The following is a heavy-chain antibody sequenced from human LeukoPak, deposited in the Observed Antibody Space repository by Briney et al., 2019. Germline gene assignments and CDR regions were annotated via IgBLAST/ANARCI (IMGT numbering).Heavy chain of an antibody. D-gene: IGHD3-16*01. V-gene: IGHV1-18*01. CDR1: RGTFSNYA. Sequence: GASVKVSCKASRGTFSNYAISWVRQAPGQGLEWMGWISAYNGNTNYAQKLQGRVTMTTDTSTSTAYMELRSLRSDDTAVYYCARTGFGGNWFDPWGQGTLVTVSS. J-gene: IGHJ5*02. CDR2: ISAYNGNT. CDR3: ARTGFGGNWFDP.